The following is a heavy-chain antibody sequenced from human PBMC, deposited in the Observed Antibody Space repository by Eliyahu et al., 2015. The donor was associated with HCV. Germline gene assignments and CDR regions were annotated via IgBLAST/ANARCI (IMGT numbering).Heavy chain of an antibody. CDR1: GGTFSRYS. Sequence: QVQLVQSGAEVKKPGSSVKVSCKASGGTFSRYSMSWVRQAPGQGLEWMGGIIPIFGTANYAQKFQGRVTITADESTSTVYMDLSSLRSEDTAVYYCAREGIRVASNPFDYWGQGTLVTVSS. J-gene: IGHJ4*02. D-gene: IGHD3-3*01. V-gene: IGHV1-69*01. CDR3: AREGIRVASNPFDY. CDR2: IIPIFGTA.